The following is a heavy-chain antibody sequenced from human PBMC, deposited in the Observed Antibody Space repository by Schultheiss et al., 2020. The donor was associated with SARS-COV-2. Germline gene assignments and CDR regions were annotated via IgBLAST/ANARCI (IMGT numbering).Heavy chain of an antibody. V-gene: IGHV3-53*05. J-gene: IGHJ6*02. CDR2: IYSGGST. CDR3: ARDGPVVAARFYYYYGMDV. Sequence: GGSLRLSCTASGFTVSSNYMSWVRQAPGKGLEWVSVIYSGGSTYYADSVKGRFTISRDNSKNTLYLQMNSLRAEDTAVYYCARDGPVVAARFYYYYGMDVWGQGTTVTVSS. CDR1: GFTVSSNY. D-gene: IGHD2-15*01.